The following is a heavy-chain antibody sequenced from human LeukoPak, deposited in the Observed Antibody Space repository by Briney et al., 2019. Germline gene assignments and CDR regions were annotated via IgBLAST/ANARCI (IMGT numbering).Heavy chain of an antibody. Sequence: SETLSLTCTVSGGPISSYYWSWIRQPAGKGLEWIGRIYTSGSTNYNPSLKSRVTMSVDTSKNQFSLKLSSVTAADTAVYYCARGYCSGGSCYSYYYYNYMDVWGKGTTVTVSS. CDR2: IYTSGST. CDR3: ARGYCSGGSCYSYYYYNYMDV. CDR1: GGPISSYY. D-gene: IGHD2-15*01. J-gene: IGHJ6*03. V-gene: IGHV4-4*07.